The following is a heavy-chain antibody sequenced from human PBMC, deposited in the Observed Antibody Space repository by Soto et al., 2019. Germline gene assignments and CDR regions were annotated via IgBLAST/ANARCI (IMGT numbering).Heavy chain of an antibody. V-gene: IGHV1-8*01. Sequence: ASVKVSCKASGYSFTSYDVNWVRQATGQGLEWMGWMNPNSGNTAFAEKFQGRVTMTRDTPISTAYMELSGLTSEDTAVYYCARQGYDDTLSHYNWFDPWGQGTLVTVSS. CDR2: MNPNSGNT. J-gene: IGHJ5*02. D-gene: IGHD3-9*01. CDR3: ARQGYDDTLSHYNWFDP. CDR1: GYSFTSYD.